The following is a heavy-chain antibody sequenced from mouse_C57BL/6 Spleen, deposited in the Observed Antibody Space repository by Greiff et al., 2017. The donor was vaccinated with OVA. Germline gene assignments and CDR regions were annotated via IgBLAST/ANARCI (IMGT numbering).Heavy chain of an antibody. CDR1: GYTFTSYW. J-gene: IGHJ4*01. D-gene: IGHD1-2*01. Sequence: QVQLQQPGAELVMPGASVKLSCKASGYTFTSYWMHWVKQRPGQGLEWIGEIDPSDSYTNYNQKFKGKSTLTVDKSSSTAYMQLSRLSSEDSAVNYCALISLEAMDYWGQGTSVTVSS. CDR3: ALISLEAMDY. V-gene: IGHV1-69*01. CDR2: IDPSDSYT.